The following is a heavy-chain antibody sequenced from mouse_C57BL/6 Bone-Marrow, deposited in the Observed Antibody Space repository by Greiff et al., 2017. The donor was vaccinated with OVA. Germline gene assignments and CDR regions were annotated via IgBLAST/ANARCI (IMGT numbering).Heavy chain of an antibody. CDR3: ARGITTARGFAY. CDR1: GFSLPSYA. Sequence: VKLQESGPGLVAPSQSLSITCTVSGFSLPSYAISWVRQPPGKGLEWLGVIWTGGGTNYNSALKSRLSISKDNSKSQVFLKMNSLQTDDTARYYCARGITTARGFAYWGQGTLVTVSA. D-gene: IGHD1-2*01. J-gene: IGHJ3*01. V-gene: IGHV2-9-1*01. CDR2: IWTGGGT.